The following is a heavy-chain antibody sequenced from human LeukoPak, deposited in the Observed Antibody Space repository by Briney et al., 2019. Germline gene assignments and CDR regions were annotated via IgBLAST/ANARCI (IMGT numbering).Heavy chain of an antibody. CDR2: IMPLFGTA. J-gene: IGHJ5*02. CDR1: GGTFNNSA. Sequence: ASVKVSCKTSGGTFNNSAISWVRQAPGQGLEWLGGIMPLFGTAGYAQKFQGRVTITKDESTRTVYLELTSLTSDDTAVYYCARDVHGNYGSGWFDPWGQGTLVSVSS. D-gene: IGHD4-11*01. CDR3: ARDVHGNYGSGWFDP. V-gene: IGHV1-69*05.